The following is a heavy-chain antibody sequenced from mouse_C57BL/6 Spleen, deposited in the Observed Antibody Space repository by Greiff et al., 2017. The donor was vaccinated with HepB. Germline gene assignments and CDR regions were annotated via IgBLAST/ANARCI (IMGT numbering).Heavy chain of an antibody. J-gene: IGHJ2*01. D-gene: IGHD1-1*01. CDR2: TNPTNGRT. CDR1: GYTFTSYW. CDR3: ARIKKIVATYFYY. V-gene: IGHV1S81*02. Sequence: VQLQQSGAELVKAGASVKMSCKASGYTFTSYWMHWVKQRLGQGLEWFAETNPTNGRTYYNEKFKSKATLTVDKYSSTAYMLLSGPTFEDSAVYYWARIKKIVATYFYYWGQGTTLTVSS.